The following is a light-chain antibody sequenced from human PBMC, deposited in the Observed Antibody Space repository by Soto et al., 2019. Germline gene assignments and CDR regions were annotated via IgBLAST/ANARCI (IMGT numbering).Light chain of an antibody. CDR2: GAS. CDR1: QSISSF. CDR3: QQSHSAWT. V-gene: IGKV1-39*01. J-gene: IGKJ1*01. Sequence: DIQMTQSPSSVSASVGDRVSRTCRASQSISSFLNWYQQKPGKAPKVLIYGASSLQTGVPSRFSGSGSGTDFTLTIISLQPEDSATYYCQQSHSAWTFGQGTKVEI.